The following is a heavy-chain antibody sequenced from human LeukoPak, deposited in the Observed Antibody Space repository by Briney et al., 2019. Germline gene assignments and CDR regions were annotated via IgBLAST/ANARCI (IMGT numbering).Heavy chain of an antibody. D-gene: IGHD3-9*01. CDR3: ARDSASYYDILTGSDAFDI. J-gene: IGHJ3*02. Sequence: ASVKVSCKTSGYSENFYGITWVRQVAGQGLEWMGWISAQHGQTEYAPNSQDRVTMTTDTYTNTAYMELRSLRSDDTAVYYCARDSASYYDILTGSDAFDIWGQGTMVTVSS. CDR2: ISAQHGQT. CDR1: GYSENFYG. V-gene: IGHV1-18*01.